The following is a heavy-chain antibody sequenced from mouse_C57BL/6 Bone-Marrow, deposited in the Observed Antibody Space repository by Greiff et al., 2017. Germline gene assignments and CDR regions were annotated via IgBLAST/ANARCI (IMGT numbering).Heavy chain of an antibody. Sequence: VQLQQSGAELVRPGASVKLSCTASGFNIKDDYMHWVKQRPEQGLEWIGWIDPENGDTEYASKFQGKATITADTSSNTAYLQLSRLTSEDTAVYYCTTITTVVATNFDVWGTRTTGNVSS. CDR2: IDPENGDT. V-gene: IGHV14-4*01. J-gene: IGHJ1*02. CDR3: TTITTVVATNFDV. CDR1: GFNIKDDY. D-gene: IGHD1-1*01.